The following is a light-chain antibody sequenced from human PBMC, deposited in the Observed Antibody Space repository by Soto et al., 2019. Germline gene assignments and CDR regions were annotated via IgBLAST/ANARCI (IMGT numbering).Light chain of an antibody. J-gene: IGKJ1*01. Sequence: EIVLTQSPRTLSLSPGERATLSCRASQSVPSNFLAWYQQKPGQAPILVIYGVSRRATGIPDRFSGSGSGTDFTLTISRLEPEDFAVYYCQQYDSSWTFGQGTKVEIK. V-gene: IGKV3-20*01. CDR2: GVS. CDR1: QSVPSNF. CDR3: QQYDSSWT.